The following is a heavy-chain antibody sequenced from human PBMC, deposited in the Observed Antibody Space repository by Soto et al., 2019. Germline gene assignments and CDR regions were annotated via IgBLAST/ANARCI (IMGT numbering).Heavy chain of an antibody. V-gene: IGHV3-33*01. CDR1: GFTFISYG. D-gene: IGHD6-19*01. J-gene: IGHJ6*02. CDR3: ARVLGVAVAGTNYYYYYGMDV. CDR2: IWYDGSNK. Sequence: GGSLRLSCAASGFTFISYGMHWARQAPGKGLEWVAVIWYDGSNKYYADSVKGRFTISRDNSKNTLYLQMNSLRAEDTAVYYCARVLGVAVAGTNYYYYYGMDVWGQGTTVTVSS.